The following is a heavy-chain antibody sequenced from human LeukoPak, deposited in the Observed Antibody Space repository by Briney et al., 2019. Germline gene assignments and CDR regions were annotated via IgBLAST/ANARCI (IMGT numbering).Heavy chain of an antibody. CDR3: AKDLDIVATITGN. J-gene: IGHJ4*02. D-gene: IGHD5-12*01. CDR2: VSGSGGST. CDR1: GFTFNTYA. Sequence: GGSLRLSCAASGFTFNTYAMSWVRRAPGEGLEWVTGVSGSGGSTYYADSVKGRFTIYRDNSKNTLYLQMISLRAEDTAVYYCAKDLDIVATITGNWGQGTLVTVSS. V-gene: IGHV3-23*01.